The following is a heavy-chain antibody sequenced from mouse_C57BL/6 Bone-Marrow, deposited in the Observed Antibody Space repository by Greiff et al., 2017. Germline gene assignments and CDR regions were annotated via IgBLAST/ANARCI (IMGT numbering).Heavy chain of an antibody. J-gene: IGHJ2*01. CDR3: ARAYYGNYDYFDY. CDR1: GYTFTSYW. CDR2: IHPNSGST. Sequence: QVQLKESGAELVKPGASVKLSCKASGYTFTSYWMHWVKQRPGQGLEWIGMIHPNSGSTNYNEKFKSKATLTVDKSSSTAYMQLSSLTSEDSAVYYCARAYYGNYDYFDYWGQGTTLTVSS. D-gene: IGHD2-1*01. V-gene: IGHV1-64*01.